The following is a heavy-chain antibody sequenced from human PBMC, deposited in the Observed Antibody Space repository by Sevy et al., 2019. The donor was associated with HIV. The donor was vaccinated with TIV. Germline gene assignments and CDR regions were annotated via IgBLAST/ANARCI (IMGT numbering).Heavy chain of an antibody. Sequence: SETLSLTCTVSGVSISGGDYYWGWIRQPPGKGLEWIGSISYTGSTYYNPSLKSRVTISVDTSKNQFSLKLTSVTAADTAVYYCARRGDNNWFDPWGQGTLVTVSS. CDR3: ARRGDNNWFDP. J-gene: IGHJ5*02. CDR2: ISYTGST. V-gene: IGHV4-39*01. D-gene: IGHD2-15*01. CDR1: GVSISGGDYY.